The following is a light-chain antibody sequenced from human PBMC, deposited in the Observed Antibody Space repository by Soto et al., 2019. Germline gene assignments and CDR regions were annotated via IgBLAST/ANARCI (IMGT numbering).Light chain of an antibody. J-gene: IGKJ4*01. CDR3: QQRRTWPLT. V-gene: IGKV3D-20*02. Sequence: IVLTQSPGTLSLSPGDRATLSCRASHSMSNSNLAWYQHKPGQAPRLLIYGASNRATGIPDRFSGSGSGTDFILTINRLEPEDFAVYYCQQRRTWPLTFGGGTKVDI. CDR2: GAS. CDR1: HSMSNSN.